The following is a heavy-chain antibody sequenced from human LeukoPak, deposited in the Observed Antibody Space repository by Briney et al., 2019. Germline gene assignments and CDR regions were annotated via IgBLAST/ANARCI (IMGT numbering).Heavy chain of an antibody. CDR1: GFTFRTFG. D-gene: IGHD1-14*01. J-gene: IGHJ4*02. CDR3: AKPARTDYADY. CDR2: IWYDGSNK. V-gene: IGHV3-30*02. Sequence: PGGSLRLSCAASGFTFRTFGMHWVRQAPGKGLEWVAFIWYDGSNKYYADSVKGRFTISRDDSKNTLYLQMNSLRAEDTAVYYCAKPARTDYADYWGQGTLVTVSS.